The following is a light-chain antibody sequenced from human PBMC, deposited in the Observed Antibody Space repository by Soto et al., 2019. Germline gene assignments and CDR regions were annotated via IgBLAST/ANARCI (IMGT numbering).Light chain of an antibody. CDR1: QSISSW. CDR2: DAS. Sequence: DIQMTQSPSTLSASVGDRVTITCRASQSISSWLAWYQQKPGKAPELLIYDASSLQGGVPSRFSVSGSGTEITLTISSLQPEDSAAYYCQQYNDYYSFGQGTKVDIK. CDR3: QQYNDYYS. V-gene: IGKV1-5*01. J-gene: IGKJ2*03.